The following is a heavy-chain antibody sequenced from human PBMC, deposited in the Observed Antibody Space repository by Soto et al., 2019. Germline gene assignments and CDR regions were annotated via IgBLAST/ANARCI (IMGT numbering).Heavy chain of an antibody. CDR1: GGTFSSYA. J-gene: IGHJ5*02. Sequence: SVKVSCKGSGGTFSSYAISWVRQAPGQGLEWMGGIIPIFGTANYAQKFQGRVTITADESTSTAYMELSSLRSEDTAVYYCARDTTVTTKGWFDPCGQGTLVTVSS. D-gene: IGHD4-17*01. CDR3: ARDTTVTTKGWFDP. V-gene: IGHV1-69*13. CDR2: IIPIFGTA.